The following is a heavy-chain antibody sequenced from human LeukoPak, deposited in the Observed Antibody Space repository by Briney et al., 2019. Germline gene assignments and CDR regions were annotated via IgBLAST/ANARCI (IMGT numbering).Heavy chain of an antibody. CDR3: ARDLLSSSSSWYAGSY. CDR2: ISAYNGNT. V-gene: IGHV1-18*01. J-gene: IGHJ4*02. D-gene: IGHD6-13*01. Sequence: ASVKVSCKASGYTFTSYGIRWVRQAPGQGLEWMGWISAYNGNTNYAQKLQGRVTMTTDTSTSTAYMELRSLRSDDTAVYYCARDLLSSSSSWYAGSYWGQGTLVTVSS. CDR1: GYTFTSYG.